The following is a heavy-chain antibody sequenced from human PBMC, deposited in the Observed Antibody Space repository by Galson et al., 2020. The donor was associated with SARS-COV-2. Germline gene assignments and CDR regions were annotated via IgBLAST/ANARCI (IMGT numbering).Heavy chain of an antibody. CDR3: ARSLYYSDGHYGMLDY. D-gene: IGHD2-15*01. V-gene: IGHV2-5*02. CDR1: GFSLSTSGVG. J-gene: IGHJ4*02. Sequence: SGPTLVKPTQTLTLTCSFSGFSLSTSGVGVGWVRQPPGKALEWLALIYWDDDKRYSPYLKSRLIITKDTSNNQVVLTMTNMDPVDTATYYCARSLYYSDGHYGMLDYWGQGTLVTVSS. CDR2: IYWDDDK.